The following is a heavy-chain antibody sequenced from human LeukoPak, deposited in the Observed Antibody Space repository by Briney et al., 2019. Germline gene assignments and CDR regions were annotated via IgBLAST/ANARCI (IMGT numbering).Heavy chain of an antibody. J-gene: IGHJ4*02. V-gene: IGHV1-8*01. CDR2: MNPNSGDT. CDR3: ARGPFGTGSYFDF. Sequence: ASVKASCKASGYTFTSYDINWVRQATGQGLEWMGWMNPNSGDTGYAQKFQGRVTMTRDTSISTAYMDLSSLRSEDTAVYYCARGPFGTGSYFDFWGQGTLVTVSS. D-gene: IGHD3-10*01. CDR1: GYTFTSYD.